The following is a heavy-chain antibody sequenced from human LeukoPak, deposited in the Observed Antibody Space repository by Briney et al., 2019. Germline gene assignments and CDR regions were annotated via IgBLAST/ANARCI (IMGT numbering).Heavy chain of an antibody. Sequence: GGSLGPSCAASGFTFDSYGIHWVRQAPGKGLEWVAGISYDGSNKYFGGSVKGRFTISRDNSRNTVYLQMNSLRIEETAMYYCAKVWRDDHISGSYRGFHHWGQGTLVTVSS. D-gene: IGHD3-16*02. CDR1: GFTFDSYG. CDR2: ISYDGSNK. CDR3: AKVWRDDHISGSYRGFHH. J-gene: IGHJ4*02. V-gene: IGHV3-30*18.